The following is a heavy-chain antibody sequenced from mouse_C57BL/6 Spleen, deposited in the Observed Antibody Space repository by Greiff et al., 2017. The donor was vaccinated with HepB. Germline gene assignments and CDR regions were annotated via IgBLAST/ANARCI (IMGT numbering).Heavy chain of an antibody. CDR3: ARPGSSYGYAMDY. V-gene: IGHV5-17*01. CDR1: GFTFSDYG. Sequence: DVKLVESGGGLVKPGGSLKLSCAASGFTFSDYGMHWVRQAPEKGLEWVAYISSGSSTIYYADTVKGRVTISRDNAKNTLFLQMTSLRSEDTAMYYCARPGSSYGYAMDYWGQGTSVTVSS. D-gene: IGHD1-1*01. CDR2: ISSGSSTI. J-gene: IGHJ4*01.